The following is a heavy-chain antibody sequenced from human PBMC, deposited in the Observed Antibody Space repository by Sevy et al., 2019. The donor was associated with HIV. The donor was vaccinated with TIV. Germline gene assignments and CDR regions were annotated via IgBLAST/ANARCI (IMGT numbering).Heavy chain of an antibody. CDR3: ARSPGGGYFDWLLYGWFDP. J-gene: IGHJ5*02. D-gene: IGHD3-9*01. CDR2: IYYSGST. CDR1: GGSISGYY. Sequence: SETLSLTCTVSGGSISGYYWSWIRQPPGKGLEWIGYIYYSGSTNYNPSLKSRVTISVDTSKNQFSLKLSSVTAADTAVYYCARSPGGGYFDWLLYGWFDPWGQGTLVTVSS. V-gene: IGHV4-59*01.